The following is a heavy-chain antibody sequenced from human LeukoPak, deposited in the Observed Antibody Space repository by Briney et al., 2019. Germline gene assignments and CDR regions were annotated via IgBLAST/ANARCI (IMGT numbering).Heavy chain of an antibody. CDR2: ISSSGTTI. J-gene: IGHJ4*02. CDR3: ARRGYYDSSAYSFGH. D-gene: IGHD3-22*01. CDR1: GFTFSDYY. Sequence: GGSLRLSCAASGFTFSDYYMSWIRQAPGKGLEWISYISSSGTTISYADSVKGRFTISRDNAKNSLYLQMNSLRAEDTAVYYRARRGYYDSSAYSFGHWGQGTLVTVSS. V-gene: IGHV3-11*01.